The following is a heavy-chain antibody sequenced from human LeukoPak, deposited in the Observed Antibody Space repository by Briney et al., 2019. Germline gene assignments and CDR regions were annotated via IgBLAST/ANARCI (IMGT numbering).Heavy chain of an antibody. J-gene: IGHJ4*02. CDR3: ARSPGVIPYYFDY. CDR2: IYHSGST. V-gene: IGHV4-30-2*01. D-gene: IGHD3-10*01. CDR1: GGSISRGGYS. Sequence: SETLSLTCAVSGGSISRGGYSWSWLRQPPGKGLEWIGYIYHSGSTYYNPSLKSRVTISVDRSKNQFSLKLSSVTAADTAVYYCARSPGVIPYYFDYWGQGTLVTVSS.